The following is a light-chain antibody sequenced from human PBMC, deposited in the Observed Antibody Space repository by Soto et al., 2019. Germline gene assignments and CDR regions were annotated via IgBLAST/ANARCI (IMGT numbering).Light chain of an antibody. CDR1: QGMSSY. V-gene: IGKV1-9*01. CDR2: AAS. J-gene: IGKJ4*01. Sequence: DIQLTQCPSILSASVGDRVTITCGASQGMSSYLAWYQQKPGKAPKLLIYAASTLQSGVPSRFRGSGYGTEFILTISSLQTEDFATYFCQQLNSYPLTFGGGTKVDIK. CDR3: QQLNSYPLT.